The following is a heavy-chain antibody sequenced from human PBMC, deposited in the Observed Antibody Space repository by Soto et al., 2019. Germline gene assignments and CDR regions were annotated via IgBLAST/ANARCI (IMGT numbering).Heavy chain of an antibody. CDR2: ISSNGKQK. J-gene: IGHJ4*02. CDR1: GLTFNSHG. V-gene: IGHV3-30*18. CDR3: AEDRTDTWPFEN. Sequence: QVQLVESGGGVVQPGTSLRLSCAASGLTFNSHGMHWVRQAPGKGLEWVAVISSNGKQKYYADSVEGRFTISRDDSKSMVYLQLNSLGTEATAIYYSAEDRTDTWPFENWGQGTLDTVSS. D-gene: IGHD2-21*02.